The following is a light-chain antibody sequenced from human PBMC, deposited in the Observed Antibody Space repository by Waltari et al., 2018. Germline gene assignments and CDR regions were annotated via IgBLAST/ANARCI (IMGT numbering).Light chain of an antibody. J-gene: IGKJ1*01. Sequence: PGQRATLSCRASQSVSGSLAWYQQKPGQAPRLLVYRTSNRATGIPARFSGSGSGTDFTLTISSLEPDDFAVYYCQQRANWPRTFGQGTKVEI. CDR2: RTS. CDR3: QQRANWPRT. V-gene: IGKV3-11*01. CDR1: QSVSGS.